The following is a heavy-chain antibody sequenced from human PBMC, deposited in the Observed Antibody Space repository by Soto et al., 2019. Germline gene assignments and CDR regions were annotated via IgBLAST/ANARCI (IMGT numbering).Heavy chain of an antibody. CDR3: AKAGTLLGYCSGTSCPFDF. CDR1: EFTFSSYG. J-gene: IGHJ4*02. D-gene: IGHD2-2*01. V-gene: IGHV3-30*18. Sequence: GGSLRLSCAASEFTFSSYGMHWVRQAPGKGLEWVAVIAYDGSSKHYADSVEGRFTISRDNSKNTLYLQMNSLRDEDTAVYYCAKAGTLLGYCSGTSCPFDFWGQGTLVTVSS. CDR2: IAYDGSSK.